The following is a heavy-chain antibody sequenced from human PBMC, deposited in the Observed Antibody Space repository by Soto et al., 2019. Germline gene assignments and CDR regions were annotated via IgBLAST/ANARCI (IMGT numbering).Heavy chain of an antibody. V-gene: IGHV1-8*01. CDR3: AREGVRGMDV. CDR2: MNPNSGNT. J-gene: IGHJ6*02. CDR1: GYPFTSYD. Sequence: QVQLVQSGAEVKKPGASVKVSCKASGYPFTSYDINWVRQATGQGLEWMGWMNPNSGNTGYAQKFQGRVTMTRNISIITAYMERSRLRSEVTVGYYCAREGVRGMDVWGQGTTVTVSS. D-gene: IGHD3-16*01.